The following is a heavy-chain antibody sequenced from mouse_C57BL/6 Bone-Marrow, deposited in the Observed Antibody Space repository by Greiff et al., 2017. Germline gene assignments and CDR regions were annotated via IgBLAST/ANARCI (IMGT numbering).Heavy chain of an antibody. J-gene: IGHJ2*01. CDR3: ARGLLPYFDY. V-gene: IGHV5-16*01. Sequence: VQVVESEGGLVQPGSSMKLSCTASGFTFSDYYMAWVRQVPEKGLEWVANINYDGSSTYYLDSLKSRFIISRDNAKNILYLQMSSLKSEDTATYYCARGLLPYFDYWGQGTTLTVSS. CDR2: INYDGSST. D-gene: IGHD2-1*01. CDR1: GFTFSDYY.